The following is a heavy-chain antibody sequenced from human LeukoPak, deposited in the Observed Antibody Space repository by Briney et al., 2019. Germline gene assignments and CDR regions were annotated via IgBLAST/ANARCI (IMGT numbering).Heavy chain of an antibody. Sequence: GGSLRLSCAASGFTFSSYAMSWVRQAPGKGLEWVSAISGSGGSTYYADSVKGRFAISRDNSKNTLYLQMNSLRAEDTAVYYCAKRIGRGYDFWSGPTRGGCFDYWGQGTLVTVSS. CDR2: ISGSGGST. D-gene: IGHD3-3*01. CDR3: AKRIGRGYDFWSGPTRGGCFDY. V-gene: IGHV3-23*01. J-gene: IGHJ4*02. CDR1: GFTFSSYA.